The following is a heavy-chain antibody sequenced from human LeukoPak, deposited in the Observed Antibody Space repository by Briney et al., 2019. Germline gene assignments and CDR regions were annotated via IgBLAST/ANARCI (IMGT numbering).Heavy chain of an antibody. CDR2: IYSSGST. J-gene: IGHJ5*02. CDR1: GGSISSYY. CDR3: ARVVDFWSGLIP. V-gene: IGHV4-59*01. Sequence: LVKPSETLSLTCTVSGGSISSYYWSWIRQPPGKGLEWIGYIYSSGSTNYNPSLKSRVTISVDTSKNQFSLKLSSVTAADTAVYYCARVVDFWSGLIPWGQGTLVTVSS. D-gene: IGHD3-3*01.